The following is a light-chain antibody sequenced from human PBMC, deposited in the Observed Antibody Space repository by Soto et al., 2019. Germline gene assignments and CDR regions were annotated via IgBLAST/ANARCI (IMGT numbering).Light chain of an antibody. Sequence: IVLTQSPGTLSLSPGERATLSCRARQSVSKYLAWYQQKPGQATRLLISDASNRATGIPVRFSGSGSGTDFTLTISSLEAEDSAVYYCQQRSNWPSITFGQGTRLEIK. CDR1: QSVSKY. V-gene: IGKV3-11*01. CDR2: DAS. J-gene: IGKJ5*01. CDR3: QQRSNWPSIT.